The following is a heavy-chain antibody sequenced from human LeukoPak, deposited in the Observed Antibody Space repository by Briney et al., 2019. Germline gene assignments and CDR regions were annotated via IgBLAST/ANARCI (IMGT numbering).Heavy chain of an antibody. J-gene: IGHJ6*02. CDR3: AKDFIKAFLGIAVAGTPYVYYYGMDV. CDR1: GFTFSSHG. D-gene: IGHD6-19*01. V-gene: IGHV3-30*18. Sequence: GRSLRLSCAASGFTFSSHGMHWVRQAPGKGLEWVAVISYDGSNKYYADSVKGRFTISRDNSKNTLYLQMNSLRAEDTAVYYCAKDFIKAFLGIAVAGTPYVYYYGMDVWGQGTTVTVSS. CDR2: ISYDGSNK.